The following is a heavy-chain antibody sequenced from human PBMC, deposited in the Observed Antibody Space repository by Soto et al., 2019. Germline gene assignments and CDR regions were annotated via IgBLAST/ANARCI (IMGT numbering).Heavy chain of an antibody. Sequence: PGGSLRLSCTASGFTFSSYAMSWVRQTPGKGLEWVSGISGRGDSTYYADSVKGRFTISRDNSKNTLFLQMNSLRAEDTAVYYCVKATGRSAWTFDYWGQGTLVTVSS. D-gene: IGHD1-1*01. V-gene: IGHV3-23*01. CDR3: VKATGRSAWTFDY. CDR2: ISGRGDST. J-gene: IGHJ4*02. CDR1: GFTFSSYA.